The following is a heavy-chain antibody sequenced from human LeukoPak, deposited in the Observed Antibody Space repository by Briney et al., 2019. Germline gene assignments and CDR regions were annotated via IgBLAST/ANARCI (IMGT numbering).Heavy chain of an antibody. Sequence: SETLSLTCTVSGGSISSYYWSWIRQPPGRGLEWNGYIYYSGSTNYNPSLKSRVTISVDTSKNQFSLKLSSVTAADTAVYYFARDSPSGSYDYWGPGTLVTVSS. D-gene: IGHD1-26*01. CDR1: GGSISSYY. J-gene: IGHJ4*02. V-gene: IGHV4-59*01. CDR2: IYYSGST. CDR3: ARDSPSGSYDY.